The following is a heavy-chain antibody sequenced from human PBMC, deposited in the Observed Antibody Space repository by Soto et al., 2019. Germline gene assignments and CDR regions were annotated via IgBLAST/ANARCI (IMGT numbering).Heavy chain of an antibody. D-gene: IGHD2-15*01. CDR1: GFTFSDYY. CDR3: ARYFCGSGGSCYSDY. J-gene: IGHJ4*02. Sequence: QVQLVESGGGLVKPGGSLRLSCAASGFTFSDYYMSWVRQAPGKGLEWGSHISSSGSTINYADSVKGRFTTSRDNAKNSLYQQMNSLRAENTDVYYCARYFCGSGGSCYSDYWGQGTLVTVSS. CDR2: ISSSGSTI. V-gene: IGHV3-11*01.